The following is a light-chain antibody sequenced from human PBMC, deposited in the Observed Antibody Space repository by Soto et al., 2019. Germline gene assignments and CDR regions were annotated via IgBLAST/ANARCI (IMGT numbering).Light chain of an antibody. CDR1: ERTSSAY. CDR2: GAS. Sequence: EIVLTQSPGTLSLSPGERATLSCRASERTSSAYLAWYQQKPGQAPRLLIYGASSRATGISERFSGSGSATDFTLTIGRLVPEDFAVYYCQQYGSSPWTFGQGTKVDIK. J-gene: IGKJ1*01. CDR3: QQYGSSPWT. V-gene: IGKV3-20*01.